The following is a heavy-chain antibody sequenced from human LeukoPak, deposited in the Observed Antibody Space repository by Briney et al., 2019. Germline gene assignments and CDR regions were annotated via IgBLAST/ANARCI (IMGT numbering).Heavy chain of an antibody. Sequence: SETLSLACTVSGGSVTSGNYHWTWIRQPPGKGLEWIGYISYSGSTDYNPSLRGRVTMSLDRPRNQFSLKLYSVSAADTAVYYCAAWQTIIFDYWGQGSLVTVSS. V-gene: IGHV4-61*01. CDR3: AAWQTIIFDY. CDR2: ISYSGST. D-gene: IGHD5-24*01. CDR1: GGSVTSGNYH. J-gene: IGHJ4*02.